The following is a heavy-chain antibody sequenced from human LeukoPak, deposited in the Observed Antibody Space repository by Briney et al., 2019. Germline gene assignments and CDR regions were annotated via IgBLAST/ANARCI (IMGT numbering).Heavy chain of an antibody. J-gene: IGHJ4*02. V-gene: IGHV1-46*01. CDR2: INPSGGST. D-gene: IGHD2-15*01. CDR1: GYTFTSYG. CDR3: ARDRAATNDY. Sequence: GASVKVSCKASGYTFTSYGISWVRQAPGQGLEWMGIINPSGGSTSYAQKFQGRVTMTRDTSTSTVYMELSSLRSEDTAVYYCARDRAATNDYWGQGTLVTVSS.